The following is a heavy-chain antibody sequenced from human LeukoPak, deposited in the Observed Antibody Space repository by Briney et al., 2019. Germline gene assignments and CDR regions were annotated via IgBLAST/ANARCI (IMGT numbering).Heavy chain of an antibody. Sequence: ASLKVSCKASGYTFTSYYMHWVRQAPRQGLEWRGIINPSGCSTSYAQKFQGRVTMTRDTSTSTVYMELSSLRSEGTAVYYCARDMAEMEWYFDYWGQGTLVSVSS. CDR3: ARDMAEMEWYFDY. D-gene: IGHD3-3*01. V-gene: IGHV1-46*01. CDR2: INPSGCST. J-gene: IGHJ4*02. CDR1: GYTFTSYY.